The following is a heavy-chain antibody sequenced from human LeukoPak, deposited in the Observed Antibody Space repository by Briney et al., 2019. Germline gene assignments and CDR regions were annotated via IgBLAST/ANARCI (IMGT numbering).Heavy chain of an antibody. CDR1: GGSISSYY. V-gene: IGHV4-59*01. D-gene: IGHD6-13*01. Sequence: SETLSLTCTVSGGSISSYYWSWIRQPPGKGLEWIGYIYYTGSTNYNPSLRSRVTISVDTSKNQFSLKLSSVTAADTAVYYCARLDGYSSSWYVNYWGQGPLVTVSS. CDR2: IYYTGST. J-gene: IGHJ4*02. CDR3: ARLDGYSSSWYVNY.